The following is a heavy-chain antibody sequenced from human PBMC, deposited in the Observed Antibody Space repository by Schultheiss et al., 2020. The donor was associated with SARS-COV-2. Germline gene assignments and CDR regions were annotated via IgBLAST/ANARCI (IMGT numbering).Heavy chain of an antibody. J-gene: IGHJ4*02. D-gene: IGHD3-22*01. CDR1: GGSFSGYY. CDR3: ARSPLIAYYYVSSGYYYLEITPAGEIDY. V-gene: IGHV4-59*01. CDR2: IYYSGST. Sequence: SETLSLTCAVYGGSFSGYYWSWIRQPPGKGLEWIGYIYYSGSTNYNPSLKSRVTISVDTSKNQFSLKLSSVTAADTAVYYCARSPLIAYYYVSSGYYYLEITPAGEIDYWGQGTLVTVSS.